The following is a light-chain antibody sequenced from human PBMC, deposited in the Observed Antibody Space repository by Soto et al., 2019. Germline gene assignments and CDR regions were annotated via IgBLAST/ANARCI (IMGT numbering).Light chain of an antibody. Sequence: DIQMTQSASSLSASVGDRVTITCQASQDINNYLNWYQHKPWKAPKRLIYDTFNLETGVPSRFSGSGSGTDFTFSISSLQPEDVATYYGQQGFTFGPGTKLEI. V-gene: IGKV1-33*01. J-gene: IGKJ3*01. CDR2: DTF. CDR1: QDINNY. CDR3: QQGFT.